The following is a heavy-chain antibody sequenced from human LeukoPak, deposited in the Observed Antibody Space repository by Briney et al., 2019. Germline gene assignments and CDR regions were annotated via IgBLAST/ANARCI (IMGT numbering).Heavy chain of an antibody. CDR1: GFTFSSYA. Sequence: AGGSLRLSCAASGFTFSSYAMSWVRQAPGKGLEWVSAISGSGGSAYYADSVKGRFTISRDNSKNTLYLQMNSLRAEDTAVYYCAKFLGTTVTRDYFDYWGQGTLVTVSS. D-gene: IGHD4-17*01. CDR3: AKFLGTTVTRDYFDY. V-gene: IGHV3-23*01. CDR2: ISGSGGSA. J-gene: IGHJ4*02.